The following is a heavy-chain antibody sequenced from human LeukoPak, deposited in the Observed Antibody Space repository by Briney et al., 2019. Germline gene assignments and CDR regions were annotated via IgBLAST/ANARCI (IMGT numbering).Heavy chain of an antibody. Sequence: GESLKISFKGSGYRFTSYWIGWVRQMPGKGLEWMGIIYPGDSDTRYSPSFQGQVIISADKSITTAYLQWSSLKASDTAMYYCARRGIDSSGWYFDYWGQGTLVTVSS. CDR1: GYRFTSYW. D-gene: IGHD6-19*01. CDR3: ARRGIDSSGWYFDY. V-gene: IGHV5-51*01. J-gene: IGHJ4*02. CDR2: IYPGDSDT.